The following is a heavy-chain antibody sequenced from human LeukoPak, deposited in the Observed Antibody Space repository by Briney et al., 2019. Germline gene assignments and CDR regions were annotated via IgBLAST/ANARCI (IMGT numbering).Heavy chain of an antibody. CDR1: GFTFSNAW. Sequence: PGGSLRLSCAASGFTFSNAWMSWVRQAPGKGLEWVGRIKSKTDGWTTDYAAPVKGRFTISRDDSKNTLYLQMNSLKTEDTAVYYCTTDYSGSYPSLDYWGQGTLVTVSS. J-gene: IGHJ4*02. V-gene: IGHV3-15*01. CDR3: TTDYSGSYPSLDY. D-gene: IGHD1-26*01. CDR2: IKSKTDGWTT.